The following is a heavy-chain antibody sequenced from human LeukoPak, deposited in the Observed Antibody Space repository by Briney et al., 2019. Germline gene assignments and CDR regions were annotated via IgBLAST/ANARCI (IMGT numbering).Heavy chain of an antibody. D-gene: IGHD6-13*01. CDR3: AKGYIIAGRQWYLDL. CDR2: ISSSSSTI. CDR1: GFTFSDYY. Sequence: PGGSLRLSCAASGFTFSDYYMSWIRQAPGKGLEWVSYISSSSSTIYYADSVKGRFTISRDNAKDSLYLQMNSLRAEDAAVYYCAKGYIIAGRQWYLDLWGRGTLVGVSS. V-gene: IGHV3-11*04. J-gene: IGHJ2*01.